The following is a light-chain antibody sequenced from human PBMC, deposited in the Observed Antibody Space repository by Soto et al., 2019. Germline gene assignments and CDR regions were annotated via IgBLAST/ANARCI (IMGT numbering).Light chain of an antibody. CDR3: HQYGISP. Sequence: EMLMTQSPATLSVSPGERATLSCRASQSVSSNLAWYQKKPGQAPRLLIYGASTRATGIPARFSGSGSGTEFTLTISRMEPEDFAVYYCHQYGISPFGGGTKVDIK. CDR1: QSVSSN. CDR2: GAS. J-gene: IGKJ4*01. V-gene: IGKV3-15*01.